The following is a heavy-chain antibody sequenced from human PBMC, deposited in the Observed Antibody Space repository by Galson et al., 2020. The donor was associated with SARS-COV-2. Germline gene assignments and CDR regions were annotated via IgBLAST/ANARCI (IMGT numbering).Heavy chain of an antibody. Sequence: SETLSLTCAVYGGSFSGYYWSWIRQPPGKGLEWIGEINSSGSTNYNPSLKNRVTISVDTSKNHFSLKLSSVTAADTAVYYCAREENFFLVVTGRGMCYFDEWGRGTLASVAS. V-gene: IGHV4-34*01. D-gene: IGHD2-21*02. J-gene: IGHJ4*02. CDR1: GGSFSGYY. CDR3: AREENFFLVVTGRGMCYFDE. CDR2: INSSGST.